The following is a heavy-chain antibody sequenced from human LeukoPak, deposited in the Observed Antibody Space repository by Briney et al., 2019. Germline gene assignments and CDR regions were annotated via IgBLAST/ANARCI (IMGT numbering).Heavy chain of an antibody. J-gene: IGHJ4*02. V-gene: IGHV4-59*01. Sequence: SETLSLTCTVSAVPISSYYLSWIRQPPGKGLEWIGYIYYSGSTNYNPSLKSRVTISVDTSKNQFSLKLSSVTAADTAVYYCARVRSRGYPPPPAFDYWGQGTLVTVSS. CDR2: IYYSGST. CDR3: ARVRSRGYPPPPAFDY. D-gene: IGHD3-22*01. CDR1: AVPISSYY.